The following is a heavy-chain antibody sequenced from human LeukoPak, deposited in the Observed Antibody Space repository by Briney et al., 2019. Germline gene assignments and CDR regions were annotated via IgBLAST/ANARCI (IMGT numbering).Heavy chain of an antibody. Sequence: GGSLRLSCAASGFTFSRYWMSWVRQAPGKGLEWVANIRQDGSEKYYVDSVKGRFTISRDNAENSLYLQMNSLRAEDTAVYYCARPSPFCSSTSTNRPRYYFDSWGQGTLVTVSS. CDR3: ARPSPFCSSTSTNRPRYYFDS. CDR1: GFTFSRYW. CDR2: IRQDGSEK. J-gene: IGHJ4*02. V-gene: IGHV3-7*01. D-gene: IGHD2-2*01.